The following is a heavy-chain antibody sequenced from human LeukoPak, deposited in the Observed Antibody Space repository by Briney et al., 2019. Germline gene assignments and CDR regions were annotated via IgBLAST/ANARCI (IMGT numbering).Heavy chain of an antibody. D-gene: IGHD4-17*01. J-gene: IGHJ4*02. CDR3: ARALGPDYGDPYFDY. Sequence: GESLKISCKGSGYSFTSNWIGWVRQMPAKGLEWMGIIYPGDSDTRYSPSFQGQVTISADKSISTAYLQWSSLKASDTAMYYCARALGPDYGDPYFDYWGQGTLVTVSS. CDR1: GYSFTSNW. CDR2: IYPGDSDT. V-gene: IGHV5-51*01.